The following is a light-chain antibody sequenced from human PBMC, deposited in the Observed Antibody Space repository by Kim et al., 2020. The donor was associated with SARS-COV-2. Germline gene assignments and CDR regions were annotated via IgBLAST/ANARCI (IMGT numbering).Light chain of an antibody. J-gene: IGKJ1*01. CDR2: KAS. CDR1: QRIGYW. Sequence: ASVGDIVTLTCRASQRIGYWLAWYQQQPGKAPKLLIYKASTLESGVPLRFSGSGSGTEFTLTISSLQPDDFATYYCQHYNTYPWTFGQGTKVDIK. V-gene: IGKV1-5*03. CDR3: QHYNTYPWT.